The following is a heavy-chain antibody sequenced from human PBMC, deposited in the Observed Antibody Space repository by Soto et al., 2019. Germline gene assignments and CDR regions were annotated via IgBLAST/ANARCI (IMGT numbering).Heavy chain of an antibody. CDR1: RCPFSTYE. J-gene: IGHJ4*02. D-gene: IGHD2-2*02. CDR2: ISSSGYTV. Sequence: PEGSLSLSCAASRCPFSTYEMNWVSKAPGKGLEWVSYISSSGYTVYYADSVKGRFTISRDNTRNSLYLQMNSLRDEDTAVYYCAKSPDFLCSIANCYRHYFGKWIQETLVTVSS. V-gene: IGHV3-48*03. CDR3: AKSPDFLCSIANCYRHYFGK.